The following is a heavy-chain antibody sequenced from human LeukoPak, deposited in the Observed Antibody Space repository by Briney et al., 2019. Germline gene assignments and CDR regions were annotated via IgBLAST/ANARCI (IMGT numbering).Heavy chain of an antibody. CDR2: IWYDGSYE. CDR3: ARDGSGLAVRGWFDF. J-gene: IGHJ5*01. CDR1: GSTFNKYG. D-gene: IGHD3-10*01. Sequence: PGGSLRLSCVASGSTFNKYGVHWVRQAPGKGLEWVAVIWYDGSYEYFADSVKGRLAISRDNDKNTVTLQMNSLRVEDTAVYYCARDGSGLAVRGWFDFWGQGTLVTVSS. V-gene: IGHV3-33*01.